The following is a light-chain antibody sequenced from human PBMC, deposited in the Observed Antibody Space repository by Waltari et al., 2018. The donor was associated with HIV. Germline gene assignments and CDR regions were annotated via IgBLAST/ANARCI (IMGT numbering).Light chain of an antibody. CDR3: LLSYAGARPVV. V-gene: IGLV7-46*01. Sequence: QAVVTQEPSLTVSPGGTVPLTCGSSPGAVTSGHPAYWFQQKTGQAPKTLIYDTNNKHSWTPARFSGSLLGGKAALTLSGAQPEDEAKYYCLLSYAGARPVVFGGGTQLTVL. CDR2: DTN. CDR1: PGAVTSGHP. J-gene: IGLJ2*01.